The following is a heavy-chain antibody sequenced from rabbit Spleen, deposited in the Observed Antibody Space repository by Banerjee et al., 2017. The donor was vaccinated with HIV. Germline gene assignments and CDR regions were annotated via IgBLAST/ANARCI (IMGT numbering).Heavy chain of an antibody. V-gene: IGHV1S45*01. Sequence: QEQLEESGGDLVKPGASLTLSCKASGFSISSSYWICWVRQAPGKGLEWIACIWGGSSDYIYYASWAKGRFTISKTSSTTVTLQMTSLTAADTATYFCASAYSDIYFSLWGPGTLVTVS. CDR1: GFSISSSYW. J-gene: IGHJ4*01. D-gene: IGHD6-1*01. CDR3: ASAYSDIYFSL. CDR2: IWGGSSDYI.